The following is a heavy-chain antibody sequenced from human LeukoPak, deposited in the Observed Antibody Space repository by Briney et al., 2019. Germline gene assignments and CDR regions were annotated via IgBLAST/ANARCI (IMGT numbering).Heavy chain of an antibody. Sequence: GGSLRLSCAASVFTLSSYWMNWARQAPRKGLEWVASINHNGNVNYYVDSVKGRFTISRDNAKNSLYLQMSNLRAEDTAVYYCARDPTVSDYWGQGTLVTVSS. CDR2: INHNGNVN. CDR1: VFTLSSYW. D-gene: IGHD4-17*01. CDR3: ARDPTVSDY. J-gene: IGHJ4*02. V-gene: IGHV3-7*03.